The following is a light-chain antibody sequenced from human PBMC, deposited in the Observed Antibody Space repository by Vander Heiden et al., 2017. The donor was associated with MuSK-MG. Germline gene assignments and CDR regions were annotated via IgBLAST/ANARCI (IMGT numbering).Light chain of an antibody. CDR2: AAS. CDR1: QGFTSY. Sequence: DIQLTQSPSFLSASVGDRVTITCRASQGFTSYLAWYQQKPGKAPNLLIYAASTLQSGVPSRFSGSGSGTEFTLTISSLQPEDFATYYCQQVNTYPLTFGHGTKVEIK. CDR3: QQVNTYPLT. J-gene: IGKJ3*01. V-gene: IGKV1-9*01.